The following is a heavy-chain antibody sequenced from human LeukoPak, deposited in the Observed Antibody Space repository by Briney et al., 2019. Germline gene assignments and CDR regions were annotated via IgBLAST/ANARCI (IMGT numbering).Heavy chain of an antibody. CDR3: AEGGSGSPFDH. CDR2: ISGSGGTT. J-gene: IGHJ4*02. CDR1: GFTFSSYA. D-gene: IGHD3-10*01. V-gene: IGHV3-23*01. Sequence: PGGSLRLSCAASGFTFSSYAMSWVRQAPGKGLEWVSGISGSGGTTYYADSVKGRFTISRDNSKNTLYLQMNSLRAEDTAIYYCAEGGSGSPFDHWGQGTQVTVSS.